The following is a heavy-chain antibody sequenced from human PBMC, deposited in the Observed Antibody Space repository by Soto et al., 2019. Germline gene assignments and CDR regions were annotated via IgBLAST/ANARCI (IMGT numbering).Heavy chain of an antibody. CDR2: IYVTGAV. CDR3: ARLRIATNNYKWFDP. Sequence: LSLTFSVSGAALNSGNYYWSWIRQVPGKGLEWIGHIYVTGAVDYNPSLRDRITISQDTSERQFSLNLRLVTAADTAVYYCARLRIATNNYKWFDPSGQGTLVTVSS. J-gene: IGHJ5*02. D-gene: IGHD2-21*01. V-gene: IGHV4-31*03. CDR1: GAALNSGNYY.